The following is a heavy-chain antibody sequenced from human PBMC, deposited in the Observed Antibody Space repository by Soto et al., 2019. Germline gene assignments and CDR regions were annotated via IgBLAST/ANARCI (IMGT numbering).Heavy chain of an antibody. CDR2: ISSSEDIT. D-gene: IGHD1-26*01. J-gene: IGHJ4*02. V-gene: IGHV3-23*01. Sequence: EVQLLESGGALVPPGGSLRLSCAASGFTFSNYAMRWVRQAPGKGLEWVSGISSSEDITKYADSVKGRFTISRDNSNNMLYLQMSSLSAEDTAVYYCAKVPWELVRTHNFRYWGQGTLVTVSS. CDR1: GFTFSNYA. CDR3: AKVPWELVRTHNFRY.